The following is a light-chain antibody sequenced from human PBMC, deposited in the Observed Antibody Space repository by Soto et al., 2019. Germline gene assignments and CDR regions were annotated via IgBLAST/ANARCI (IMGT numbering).Light chain of an antibody. CDR3: QNYNSAPLT. CDR2: AAS. CDR1: QGISSY. Sequence: DIQMTQSPPSLSASVGDRVTISCRASQGISSYLAWYQQKPGKVPKLLIYAASTLQSGVPSRFSGSGSGPDFTLTISSLQPEDVATYYCQNYNSAPLTFGGGTKVDIK. V-gene: IGKV1-27*01. J-gene: IGKJ4*01.